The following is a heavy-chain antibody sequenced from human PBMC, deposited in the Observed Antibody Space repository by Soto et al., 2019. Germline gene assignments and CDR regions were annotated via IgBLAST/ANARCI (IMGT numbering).Heavy chain of an antibody. J-gene: IGHJ5*02. CDR2: IYYSGRT. CDR3: PRANTVCGVGWFDP. Sequence: SETLSLTCSVSGDSITSGDHFWSWIRQTPGKGLEWIGYIYYSGRTYYNPSLQSRLTTSVDTSKNQFSLKLTSVTAADTAVYYCPRANTVCGVGWFDPWCQGNLLTISS. CDR1: GDSITSGDHF. V-gene: IGHV4-30-4*01. D-gene: IGHD3-3*01.